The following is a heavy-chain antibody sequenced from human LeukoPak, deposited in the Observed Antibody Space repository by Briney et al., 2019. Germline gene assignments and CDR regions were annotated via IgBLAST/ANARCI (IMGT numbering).Heavy chain of an antibody. V-gene: IGHV1-69*13. CDR3: ARDLRRAAAGLDY. Sequence: SVKVSCKASGGTFSSYAICWVRQAPGQGLEWMGGIIPIFGTANYAQKFQGRVTITADESTSTAYMELSSLRSEDTAVYYCARDLRRAAAGLDYWGQGTLVTVSS. D-gene: IGHD6-13*01. J-gene: IGHJ4*02. CDR2: IIPIFGTA. CDR1: GGTFSSYA.